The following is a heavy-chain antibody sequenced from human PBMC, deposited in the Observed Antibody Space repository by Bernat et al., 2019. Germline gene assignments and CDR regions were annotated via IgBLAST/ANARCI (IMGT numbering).Heavy chain of an antibody. D-gene: IGHD3-9*01. CDR1: GGSFSGYY. Sequence: QVQLQQWGAGLLKPSETLSLTCAVYGGSFSGYYWSWIRQPPGKGLEWIGEINHSGSTNYNPSLKSRVTISVDTSKNQFSLKLSSVTAADTAVYYCAIRYFDWLLRRADAFDIWGQGTRVTVSS. CDR3: AIRYFDWLLRRADAFDI. V-gene: IGHV4-34*01. J-gene: IGHJ3*02. CDR2: INHSGST.